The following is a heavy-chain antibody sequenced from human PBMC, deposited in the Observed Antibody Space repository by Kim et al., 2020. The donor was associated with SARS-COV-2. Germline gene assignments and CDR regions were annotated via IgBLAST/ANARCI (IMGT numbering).Heavy chain of an antibody. CDR3: ARVRYYYDSSGYYYVAAFDI. V-gene: IGHV4-30-4*01. CDR1: GGSISSGDYY. CDR2: IYYSGST. J-gene: IGHJ3*02. Sequence: SETLSLTCTVSGGSISSGDYYWSWIRQPPGKGLEWIGYIYYSGSTYYNPSLKSRVTITVDTSKNQFSLKLSSVTAADTAVYYCARVRYYYDSSGYYYVAAFDIWGQGTMVTVSS. D-gene: IGHD3-22*01.